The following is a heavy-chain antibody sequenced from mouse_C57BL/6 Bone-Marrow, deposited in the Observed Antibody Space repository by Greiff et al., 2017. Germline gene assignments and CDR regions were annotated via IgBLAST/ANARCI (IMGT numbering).Heavy chain of an antibody. CDR3: TRESTMIRAYYFDY. D-gene: IGHD2-4*01. CDR2: ISSGGDYI. V-gene: IGHV5-9-1*02. Sequence: EVKLMESGAGLVKPGGSLKLSCAASGFTFSSYAMSWVRQTPEKRLEWVAYISSGGDYIYYADTVKGRFTISRDNARNTLYLQMSSLKSEDTAMYYCTRESTMIRAYYFDYWGQGTTLTVSS. CDR1: GFTFSSYA. J-gene: IGHJ2*01.